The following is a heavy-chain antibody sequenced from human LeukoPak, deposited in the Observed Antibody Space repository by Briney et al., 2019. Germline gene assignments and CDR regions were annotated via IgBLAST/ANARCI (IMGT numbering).Heavy chain of an antibody. Sequence: GWSLRLSCAASGFTFSSYGMHWVRQAPGKGLEWVAVISYDGSNKYYADSVKGRFTISRHNSKNTLYLQMNSLRAEDTAVYYCAKENGLYTMDPDYFDYWGQGTLVTVSS. V-gene: IGHV3-30*18. D-gene: IGHD3-10*01. CDR3: AKENGLYTMDPDYFDY. J-gene: IGHJ4*02. CDR2: ISYDGSNK. CDR1: GFTFSSYG.